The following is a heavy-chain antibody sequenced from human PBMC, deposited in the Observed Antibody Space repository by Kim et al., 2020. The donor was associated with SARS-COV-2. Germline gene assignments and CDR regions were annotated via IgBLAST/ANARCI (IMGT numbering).Heavy chain of an antibody. CDR1: GGSFSGYY. J-gene: IGHJ4*02. CDR3: ARGRAVISY. Sequence: SETSLTCAVYGGSFSGYYWSWIRQPPGKGLEWIGEINHSGSTNYNPSLKSRVTISVDTSKNQFSLKLTSVTAADTAVYYCARGRAVISYWGQGTLVTVSS. D-gene: IGHD2-21*01. CDR2: INHSGST. V-gene: IGHV4-34*01.